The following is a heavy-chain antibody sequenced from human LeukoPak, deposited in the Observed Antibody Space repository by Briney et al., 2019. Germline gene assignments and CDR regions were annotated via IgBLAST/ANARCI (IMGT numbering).Heavy chain of an antibody. CDR1: GGTFSSYA. Sequence: ASVKVSCKASGGTFSSYAINWVRQATGQRPEWMGWMSPNSSDTGYAQKFQDRVTMTRNTSISTAYMELSSLRSDDTAVYYCARGPPNWGYDYWGPGTLVTVSS. CDR3: ARGPPNWGYDY. V-gene: IGHV1-8*02. CDR2: MSPNSSDT. J-gene: IGHJ4*02. D-gene: IGHD7-27*01.